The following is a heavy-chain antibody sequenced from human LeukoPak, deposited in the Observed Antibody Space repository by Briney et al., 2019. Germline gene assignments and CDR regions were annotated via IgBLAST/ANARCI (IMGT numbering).Heavy chain of an antibody. Sequence: SETLSLTCTVSGGSISSGSYYWSRLRQPAGTGLEWIGRIYTSGSTNYNPSLKSRVTISVDTSKNQFSLKLSSVTAADTAVYYCARDPDGDYAYFDYWGQGTLVTVSS. V-gene: IGHV4-61*02. CDR1: GGSISSGSYY. J-gene: IGHJ4*02. D-gene: IGHD4-17*01. CDR2: IYTSGST. CDR3: ARDPDGDYAYFDY.